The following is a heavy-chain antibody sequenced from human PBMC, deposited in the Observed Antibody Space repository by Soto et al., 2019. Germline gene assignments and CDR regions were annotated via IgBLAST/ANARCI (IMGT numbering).Heavy chain of an antibody. D-gene: IGHD2-15*01. CDR1: GYTFTSYG. CDR2: ISAYNGNT. V-gene: IGHV1-18*01. CDR3: ARDRRDIVVVVAATPDAFDI. J-gene: IGHJ3*02. Sequence: ASVKVSCKASGYTFTSYGISWVRQAPGQGLEWMGWISAYNGNTNHAQKLQGRVTMTTDTSTSTAYMELRSLRSDDTAVYYCARDRRDIVVVVAATPDAFDIWGQGTMVTVS.